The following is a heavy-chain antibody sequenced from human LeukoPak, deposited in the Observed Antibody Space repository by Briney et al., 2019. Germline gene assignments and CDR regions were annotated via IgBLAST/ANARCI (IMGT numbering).Heavy chain of an antibody. CDR1: GGSIESDSNY. CDR3: ARDRKGGGGYYSRSYWYFDL. V-gene: IGHV4-39*07. CDR2: FYYGGTT. Sequence: SSETLSLTCTVSGGSIESDSNYWAWIRQPPGKGLEWIGSFYYGGTTYYNPSLKSRVIMSVDTSRNQLSLQLSSVTAADTAVYYCARDRKGGGGYYSRSYWYFDLWGRGTLVTVSS. D-gene: IGHD1-26*01. J-gene: IGHJ2*01.